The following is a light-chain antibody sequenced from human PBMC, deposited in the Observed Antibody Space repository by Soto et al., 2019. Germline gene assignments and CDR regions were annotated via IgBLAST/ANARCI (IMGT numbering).Light chain of an antibody. Sequence: DIVLTQTPLSSPVALGQPATISCRSSQGLVHSDGNTYLSWLHQRPGQPPRLLVFKIFERFAGVPDRFSASGAGTDFTLEISTVEAEDVGVYYCMQSTQFPCTFGQGTRVEI. V-gene: IGKV2-24*01. CDR2: KIF. J-gene: IGKJ1*01. CDR1: QGLVHSDGNTY. CDR3: MQSTQFPCT.